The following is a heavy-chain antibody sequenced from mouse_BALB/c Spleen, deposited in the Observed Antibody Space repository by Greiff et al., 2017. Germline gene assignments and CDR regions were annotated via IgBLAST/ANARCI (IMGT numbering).Heavy chain of an antibody. Sequence: VQVVESGPGLVAPSQSLSITCTVSGFSLTSYGVHWVRQPPGKGLEWLGVIWAGGSTNYNSALMSRLSISKDNSKSQVFLKMNSLQTDDTAMYYCARGYYGKRYYAMDYWGQGTSVTVSS. D-gene: IGHD2-1*01. J-gene: IGHJ4*01. CDR2: IWAGGST. V-gene: IGHV2-9*02. CDR1: GFSLTSYG. CDR3: ARGYYGKRYYAMDY.